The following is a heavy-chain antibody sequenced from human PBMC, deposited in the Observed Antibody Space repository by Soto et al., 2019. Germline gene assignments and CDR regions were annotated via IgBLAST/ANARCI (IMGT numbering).Heavy chain of an antibody. D-gene: IGHD5-12*01. CDR1: GFSFSSNW. V-gene: IGHV3-74*01. Sequence: EVQLVESGGGFVQPGGSLRLSCAASGFSFSSNWMHWVRQAPGKGLVWVSRINSDGSSAAYADSVKGRFTISRDNAKNTLFLQMNSLRAEDTAVYYFARDVYDYASGPFDSWGQGTLVTVSS. J-gene: IGHJ4*02. CDR3: ARDVYDYASGPFDS. CDR2: INSDGSSA.